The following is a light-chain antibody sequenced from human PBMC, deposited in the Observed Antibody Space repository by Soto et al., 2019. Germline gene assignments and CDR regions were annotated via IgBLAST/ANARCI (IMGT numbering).Light chain of an antibody. CDR1: QSVTNSL. V-gene: IGKV3-20*01. Sequence: EIVLTQSPGTLSLSPGERATLSCRASQSVTNSLLAWYQQAPGQAPRLLIYDASSRASGIPDRFTGSGSGTDFTLTISRLEPEDFAVYYCQQYGSSLLFGQGTKVDIK. CDR2: DAS. CDR3: QQYGSSLL. J-gene: IGKJ1*01.